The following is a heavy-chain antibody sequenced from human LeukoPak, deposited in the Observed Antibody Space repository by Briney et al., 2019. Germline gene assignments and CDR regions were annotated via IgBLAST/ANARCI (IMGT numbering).Heavy chain of an antibody. CDR1: GFTFSSYW. V-gene: IGHV3-66*01. Sequence: GGSLRLSCAASGFTFSSYWMSWVRQAPGKGLEWVSVIYSGGSTYYADSVKGRFTISRDNSKNTLYLQMNSLRAEDTAVYYCAKSSGSYDCFDYWGQGTLVTVSS. CDR3: AKSSGSYDCFDY. J-gene: IGHJ4*02. D-gene: IGHD1-26*01. CDR2: IYSGGST.